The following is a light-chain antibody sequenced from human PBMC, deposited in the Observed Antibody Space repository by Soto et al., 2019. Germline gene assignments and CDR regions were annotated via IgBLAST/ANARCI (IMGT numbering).Light chain of an antibody. V-gene: IGLV2-14*01. J-gene: IGLJ2*01. CDR3: SSYTSNTTPVV. Sequence: QSVLTQPASVSGSPGQSITISCTGTSSDVGAYNYVSWYQQHPGKAPKLMIYDVSNRPSGVSNRFSGSKSGNTASLTISGLHAEDEADYYCSSYTSNTTPVVFGGGTKLTVL. CDR2: DVS. CDR1: SSDVGAYNY.